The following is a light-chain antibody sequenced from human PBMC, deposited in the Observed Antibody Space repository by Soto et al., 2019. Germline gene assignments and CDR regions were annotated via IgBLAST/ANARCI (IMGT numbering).Light chain of an antibody. CDR1: SSDVGGYNY. CDR2: EVS. J-gene: IGLJ1*01. V-gene: IGLV2-8*01. Sequence: QSVLTQPPSASVSPGQSVTIACTGTSSDVGGYNYVSWYQQHPGKAPKLMIYEVSQRPSGVPDRFSGSKSGNTASLTVSGLQAEDEADYYCNSYAGSNNVFGTGTKVTVL. CDR3: NSYAGSNNV.